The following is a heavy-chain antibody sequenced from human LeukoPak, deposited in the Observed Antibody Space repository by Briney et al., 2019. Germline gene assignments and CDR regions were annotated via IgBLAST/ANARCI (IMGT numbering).Heavy chain of an antibody. D-gene: IGHD3-22*01. CDR1: GYTFTNYG. Sequence: ASVKLSCKVSGYTFTNYGIIWVRQAPGQGLEWMGGVSTYNDNTNYAHNLHGRCTITKDTSTSTAYMELRSLRSDDTAVYYCAREFDYYDDSGYSEDLWGQGTLVTVSS. V-gene: IGHV1-18*01. CDR3: AREFDYYDDSGYSEDL. CDR2: VSTYNDNT. J-gene: IGHJ5*02.